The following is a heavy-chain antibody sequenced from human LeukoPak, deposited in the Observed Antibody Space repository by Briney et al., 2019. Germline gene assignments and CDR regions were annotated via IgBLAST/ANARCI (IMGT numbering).Heavy chain of an antibody. CDR3: ARSYSSSRFIMDV. D-gene: IGHD6-13*01. V-gene: IGHV4-59*10. Sequence: PSETLSLTCAVYGGSFSGYYWSWIRQPAGKGLEWIGRIYTSGSTNYNPSLKSRVTISVDTSKNQFSLKLSSVTAADTAVYYCARSYSSSRFIMDVWGKGTTVTISS. CDR2: IYTSGST. CDR1: GGSFSGYY. J-gene: IGHJ6*04.